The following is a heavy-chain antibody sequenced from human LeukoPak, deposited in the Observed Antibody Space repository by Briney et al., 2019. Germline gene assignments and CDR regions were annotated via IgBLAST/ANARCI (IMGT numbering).Heavy chain of an antibody. D-gene: IGHD6-19*01. J-gene: IGHJ2*01. CDR2: IYYSGST. CDR1: GGSVSSGRYY. CDR3: ARRWLDGNWYFDL. V-gene: IGHV4-61*01. Sequence: PSETLSLTCTVSGGSVSSGRYYWSWIRQPPGKGLEWIGYIYYSGSTNYNPSLKSRVTISVDTSKNQFSLKLSSVTAADTAVYYCARRWLDGNWYFDLWGRGTLVTVSS.